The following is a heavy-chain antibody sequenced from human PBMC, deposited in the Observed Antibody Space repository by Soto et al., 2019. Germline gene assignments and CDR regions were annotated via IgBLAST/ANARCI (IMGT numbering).Heavy chain of an antibody. CDR3: ARAFYDSGGYTWFDS. Sequence: SETLSLTCTVSGDTSTSYYWGWIRQAPGKGLEWIGHIHNSGTSTHNPSLNGRVTISIDMSKKQFSLKLTSLTSADTAVYYCARAFYDSGGYTWFDSWSQGSLVTVSS. J-gene: IGHJ5*01. V-gene: IGHV4-59*01. CDR2: IHNSGTS. D-gene: IGHD3-22*01. CDR1: GDTSTSYY.